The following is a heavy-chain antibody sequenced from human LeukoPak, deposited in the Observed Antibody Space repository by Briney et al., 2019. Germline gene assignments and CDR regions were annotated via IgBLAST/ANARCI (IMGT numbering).Heavy chain of an antibody. Sequence: GGSLRLSCAAYGFTFSGFWMNWVRQAPGKGLEWVANIKQDGSEIRYVDSVKGRFTISRDNAKNSLYLQMNSLRAEDTAVYYCARGGGGSWGQGTLVTVSS. CDR2: IKQDGSEI. CDR1: GFTFSGFW. D-gene: IGHD4-23*01. J-gene: IGHJ5*02. CDR3: ARGGGGS. V-gene: IGHV3-7*01.